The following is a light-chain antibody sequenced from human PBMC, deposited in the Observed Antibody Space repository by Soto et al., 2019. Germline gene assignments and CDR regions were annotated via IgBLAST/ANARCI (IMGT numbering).Light chain of an antibody. Sequence: QAVVTQPPSASGTPGQRVTISCSGSSSNIGANPINWYQQLPGTAPKLLIYNNDQRPSGVPDRFSASKSGTSASLATSGLQSEDEADYYCEAWDDSLYGAVLGGGTKLTVL. J-gene: IGLJ2*01. V-gene: IGLV1-44*01. CDR1: SSNIGANP. CDR3: EAWDDSLYGAV. CDR2: NND.